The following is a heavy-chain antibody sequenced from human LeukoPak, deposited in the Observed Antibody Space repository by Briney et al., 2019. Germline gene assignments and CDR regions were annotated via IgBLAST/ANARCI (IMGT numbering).Heavy chain of an antibody. D-gene: IGHD3-22*01. V-gene: IGHV4-59*12. CDR2: IYYSGST. Sequence: SETLSLTCTVSGGSISSYYWSWIRQPPGQGLEWIGYIYYSGSTNYNPSLKSRVTMSVDTSKNQFSLKLSSVTAADTAVYYCARDYYDSSGTNAFDIWGQGTMVTVSS. CDR1: GGSISSYY. J-gene: IGHJ3*02. CDR3: ARDYYDSSGTNAFDI.